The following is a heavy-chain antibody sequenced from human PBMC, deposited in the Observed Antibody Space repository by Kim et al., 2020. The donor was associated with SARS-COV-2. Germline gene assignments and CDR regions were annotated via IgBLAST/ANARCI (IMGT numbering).Heavy chain of an antibody. Sequence: GGSRRLSCAASGFTFTNDAMNWVRQAPGKGLEWVAAIWYGGSNKYYADSVKGRFTISRDNSKNTVYLQMNSLRVEDTAVYYCAGAGEGGGVNLYYWC. CDR3: AGAGEGGGVNLYY. J-gene: IGHJ4*01. CDR1: GFTFTNDA. CDR2: IWYGGSNK. V-gene: IGHV3-33*01. D-gene: IGHD3-16*01.